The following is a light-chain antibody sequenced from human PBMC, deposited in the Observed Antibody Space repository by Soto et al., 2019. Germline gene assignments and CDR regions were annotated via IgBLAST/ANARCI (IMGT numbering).Light chain of an antibody. Sequence: QSVLTQPASVSGTPGQSITVTWTGTSRDVGIYNLGSWYQQHPGKAPKLKIYEVSKRPSGVSNRFSGSKSGNTGSLPISGLQAEDEADYYCCSYAGSSTFYVFGTGTKVTVL. CDR3: CSYAGSSTFYV. J-gene: IGLJ1*01. CDR1: SRDVGIYNL. CDR2: EVS. V-gene: IGLV2-23*02.